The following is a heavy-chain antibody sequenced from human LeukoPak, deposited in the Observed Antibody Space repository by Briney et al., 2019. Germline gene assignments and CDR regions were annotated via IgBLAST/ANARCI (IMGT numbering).Heavy chain of an antibody. CDR2: ISYDGSNK. V-gene: IGHV3-30*01. J-gene: IGHJ1*01. Sequence: PGGSLRLSCAASGFTFSSYAMHWVRQAPGKGLEWVAVISYDGSNKYYADSVKGRFTISRDNSKNTLYLQMNSLRAEDTAVYYCARAPTTVTSEYFQHWGQGTLVTVSS. CDR3: ARAPTTVTSEYFQH. D-gene: IGHD4-17*01. CDR1: GFTFSSYA.